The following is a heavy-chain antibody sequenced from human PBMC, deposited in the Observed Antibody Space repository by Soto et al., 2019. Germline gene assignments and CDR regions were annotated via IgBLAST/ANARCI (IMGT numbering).Heavy chain of an antibody. CDR2: IFYSGST. V-gene: IGHV4-31*03. Sequence: QVQLQESGPGLVKPSQTLSLTCTVSDGSISSTGYFWTWIRQHPGKGLEWIGYIFYSGSTFHNPSIKSRVTISVDTSKNQFSLELSSVTAADTAVYYCAREAGSGDYFDYWGQGTLVTVSS. J-gene: IGHJ4*02. CDR1: DGSISSTGYF. CDR3: AREAGSGDYFDY. D-gene: IGHD1-26*01.